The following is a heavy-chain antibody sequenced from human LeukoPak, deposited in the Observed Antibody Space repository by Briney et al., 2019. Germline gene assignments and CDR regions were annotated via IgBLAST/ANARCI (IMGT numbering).Heavy chain of an antibody. CDR2: VSYNGST. D-gene: IGHD2-8*02. CDR3: ARRGCPGGTCYLDY. CDR1: GGSISGSY. V-gene: IGHV4-59*01. J-gene: IGHJ4*02. Sequence: PSETLSLTCTVSGGSISGSYWSWIRQSPGKGLELIGYVSYNGSTTHNPTINSRVTISVDTPRSQFSLKLNSVTAADAAVYYCARRGCPGGTCYLDYWGQGGLVSVCS.